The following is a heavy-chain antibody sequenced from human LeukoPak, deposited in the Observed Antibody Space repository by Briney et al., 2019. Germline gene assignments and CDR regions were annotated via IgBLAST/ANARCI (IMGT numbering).Heavy chain of an antibody. D-gene: IGHD3-22*01. CDR1: GFTFSIYE. Sequence: GGSLRLSCAASGFTFSIYEMNWVRQAPGKGLEWVSYISSSGSTIYYADSVKGRFTISRDNAKNSLYLQMHSLRAEDTAVYYCARAIYDSSGYYFDYWGQGTLVTVSS. CDR2: ISSSGSTI. J-gene: IGHJ4*02. V-gene: IGHV3-48*03. CDR3: ARAIYDSSGYYFDY.